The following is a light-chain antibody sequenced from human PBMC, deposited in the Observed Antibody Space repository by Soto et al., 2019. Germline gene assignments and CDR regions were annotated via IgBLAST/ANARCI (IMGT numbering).Light chain of an antibody. CDR3: QQYNNS. V-gene: IGKV1-5*03. Sequence: DIQMTQFPSTLSASVGDRVTITCRASQSISTWLAWYQQKPGKAPKLLIYKASNLESGVPSRFSGSGSGREFTLTFSSLQPDDFATEYRQQYNNSFGQGTKVEL. CDR1: QSISTW. CDR2: KAS. J-gene: IGKJ1*01.